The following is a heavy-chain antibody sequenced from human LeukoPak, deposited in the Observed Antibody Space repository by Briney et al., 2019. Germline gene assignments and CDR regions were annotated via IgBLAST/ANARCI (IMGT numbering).Heavy chain of an antibody. Sequence: APVKVSCKASGYTFTSYDINWVRQATGQGLEWMGWMNPNSGNTGYAQKFQGRVTMTRNTSISTAYMELSSLRSEDTAVYYCAAIHYDFWSGYYFPDYWGQGTLVTVSS. V-gene: IGHV1-8*01. D-gene: IGHD3-3*01. CDR2: MNPNSGNT. CDR1: GYTFTSYD. J-gene: IGHJ4*02. CDR3: AAIHYDFWSGYYFPDY.